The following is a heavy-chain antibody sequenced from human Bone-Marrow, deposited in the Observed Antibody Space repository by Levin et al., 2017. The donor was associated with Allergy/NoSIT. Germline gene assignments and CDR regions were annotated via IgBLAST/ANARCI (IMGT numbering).Heavy chain of an antibody. V-gene: IGHV3-33*01. CDR3: ARDQRGWELLSWAFDI. D-gene: IGHD1-26*01. J-gene: IGHJ3*02. Sequence: LSLTCAASGFTFSSYGMHWVRQAPGKGLEWVAVVWYDGSNEDYGDSVKGRFTISRDNSKNMVYLQMNSLRAEDTAVYYCARDQRGWELLSWAFDIWGQGTMVTVSS. CDR1: GFTFSSYG. CDR2: VWYDGSNE.